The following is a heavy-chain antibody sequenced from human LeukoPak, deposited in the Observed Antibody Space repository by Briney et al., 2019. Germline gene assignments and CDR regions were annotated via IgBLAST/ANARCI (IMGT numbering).Heavy chain of an antibody. D-gene: IGHD4-17*01. CDR1: GFTFSSYW. CDR3: ARDWFDGDYDRFDY. V-gene: IGHV3-7*03. Sequence: GGSLRLSCAVSGFTFSSYWMSWFRQAPGKGLEWVANINQDGSQKFSVDSVKGRFTISRDNAKNSLSLQMNSLRVEDTAVYYCARDWFDGDYDRFDYWGRGTLVTVSS. CDR2: INQDGSQK. J-gene: IGHJ4*02.